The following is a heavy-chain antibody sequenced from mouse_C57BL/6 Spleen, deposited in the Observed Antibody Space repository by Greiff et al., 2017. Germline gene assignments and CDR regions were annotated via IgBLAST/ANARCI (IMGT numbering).Heavy chain of an antibody. D-gene: IGHD1-1*01. CDR2: ISSGSSYP. V-gene: IGHV5-6*02. CDR1: GFTFSSYG. CDR3: ARGGGSSSYYYAMDY. Sequence: EVKVEETGGALVKPGGSLKLSCAASGFTFSSYGLSWVRQTPDKRLEWVATISSGSSYPYYPDSVKGRFTISRDNAKNTLYLQMSSLKSEDTAMYYCARGGGSSSYYYAMDYWGQGTSVTVSS. J-gene: IGHJ4*01.